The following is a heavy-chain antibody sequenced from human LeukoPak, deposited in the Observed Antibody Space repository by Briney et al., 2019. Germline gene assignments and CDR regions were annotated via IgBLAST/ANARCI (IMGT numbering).Heavy chain of an antibody. J-gene: IGHJ4*02. D-gene: IGHD3-10*01. Sequence: SETLSLTCTVSGGSISSYYWSWIRQPPGKGLEWIGYVYYSGSTNYNPSLESRVTISVDTSKRRFSLKLSSVTAADTAVYYCARASVREPYYFDYWGQGTLVTVSS. CDR1: GGSISSYY. V-gene: IGHV4-59*01. CDR3: ARASVREPYYFDY. CDR2: VYYSGST.